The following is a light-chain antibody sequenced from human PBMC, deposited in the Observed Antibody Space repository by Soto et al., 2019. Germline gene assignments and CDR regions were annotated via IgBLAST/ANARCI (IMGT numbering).Light chain of an antibody. Sequence: EIVMTQSPATLSVSPGEGATLSCRASQSVSSKLAWYQQKPGQAPRLLIFDASNRATGIPVRFSGSGSGTDFTLTISSLEPEDFAVYYCQQRSSWPPTFGQGTRLEI. CDR3: QQRSSWPPT. V-gene: IGKV3-11*01. CDR1: QSVSSK. CDR2: DAS. J-gene: IGKJ5*01.